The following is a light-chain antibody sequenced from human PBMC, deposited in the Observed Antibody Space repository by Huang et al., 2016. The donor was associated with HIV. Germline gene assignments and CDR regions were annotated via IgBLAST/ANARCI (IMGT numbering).Light chain of an antibody. Sequence: DIVMTQSPDSLAVSLGERATINCKSSQTVLYSSNNKNYLAWYPQKPGQPPKLLLYWASTRKSGVPDRFSGSGSGTDFTLTISSLQAEDVAVYYCQQYYSDPRTFGQGTKLKIK. CDR2: WAS. V-gene: IGKV4-1*01. J-gene: IGKJ2*01. CDR3: QQYYSDPRT. CDR1: QTVLYSSNNKNY.